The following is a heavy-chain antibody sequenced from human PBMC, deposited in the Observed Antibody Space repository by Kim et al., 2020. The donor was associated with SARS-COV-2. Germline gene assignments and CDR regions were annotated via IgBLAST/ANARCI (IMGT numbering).Heavy chain of an antibody. V-gene: IGHV1-46*01. D-gene: IGHD3-22*01. Sequence: YAQKFQGRVTLTRDTSTSTVYMELSSLRSEETAVYYCAIGDYDSSGYPRWGQGTLVTVSS. J-gene: IGHJ4*02. CDR3: AIGDYDSSGYPR.